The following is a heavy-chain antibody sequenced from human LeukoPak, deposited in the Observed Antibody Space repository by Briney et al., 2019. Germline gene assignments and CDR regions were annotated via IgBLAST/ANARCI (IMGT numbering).Heavy chain of an antibody. CDR1: GFTFSSYA. V-gene: IGHV3-30*04. J-gene: IGHJ6*02. CDR2: ISYDGSNK. CDR3: ARDRSSSYGFLTGMDV. Sequence: GGSLRLSCAASGFTFSSYAMHWVRQAPGKGLEWVAAISYDGSNKYYADSVKGRFTISRDNSKNTLYLQMNSLRAENTAVYYCARDRSSSYGFLTGMDVWGQGTKVTVSS. D-gene: IGHD5-18*01.